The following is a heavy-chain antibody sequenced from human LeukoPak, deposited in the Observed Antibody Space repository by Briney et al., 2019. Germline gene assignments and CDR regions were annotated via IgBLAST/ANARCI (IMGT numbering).Heavy chain of an antibody. CDR2: MNPNSGNT. D-gene: IGHD3-16*02. Sequence: ASVKVSCKASGYTFTSYDINWVRQATGQGLEWMGWMNPNSGNTGYAQKFQGRVTMTRNTSISTAYMELSSLRSEDTAVYYCAIRIMITFGGVIVTDHGFDYWGQGTLVTVSS. V-gene: IGHV1-8*01. CDR1: GYTFTSYD. CDR3: AIRIMITFGGVIVTDHGFDY. J-gene: IGHJ4*02.